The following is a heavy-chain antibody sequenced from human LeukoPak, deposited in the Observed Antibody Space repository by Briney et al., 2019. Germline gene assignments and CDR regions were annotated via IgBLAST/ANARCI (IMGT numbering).Heavy chain of an antibody. CDR3: ARHDVVRTLRKMIRGLFDY. J-gene: IGHJ4*02. D-gene: IGHD3-10*01. Sequence: ASVKVSCKASGYTFTSYDINWVRQATGQGLWWMGWMNPNSGNTGYAQKFQGRVTITRNTSISTAYMELSSLRSEDTAVYYCARHDVVRTLRKMIRGLFDYWGQGTLVTVSS. CDR1: GYTFTSYD. V-gene: IGHV1-8*03. CDR2: MNPNSGNT.